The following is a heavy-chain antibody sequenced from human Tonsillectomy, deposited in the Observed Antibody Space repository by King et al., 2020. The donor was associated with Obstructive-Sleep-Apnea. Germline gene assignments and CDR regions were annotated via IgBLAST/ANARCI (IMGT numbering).Heavy chain of an antibody. J-gene: IGHJ5*02. CDR3: ARDPSITVFGVVTPGYNWFDP. Sequence: LQLQESGPGLVKPSETLSLTCTVSGGSISSSSYYWGWIRQPPGKGLEWIGNIYYGGNTYYNPSLKSRVTISVDTSKNQFSLTLSSVTAADTAVDYCARDPSITVFGVVTPGYNWFDPWGQGTLVTVSS. D-gene: IGHD3-3*01. CDR2: IYYGGNT. CDR1: GGSISSSSYY. V-gene: IGHV4-39*07.